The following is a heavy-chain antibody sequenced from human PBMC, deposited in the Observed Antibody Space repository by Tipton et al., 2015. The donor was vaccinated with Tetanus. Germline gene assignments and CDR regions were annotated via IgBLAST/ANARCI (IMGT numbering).Heavy chain of an antibody. CDR2: VLPLFGTI. CDR3: ARVYAPVASGGMDV. V-gene: IGHV1-69*01. Sequence: QLVQSGAEVKKPGSSVRVSCKSSGGPFSSYVIAWVRQAPGQGLEWMGGVLPLFGTIKYSQNFQDRVTITADASTSTVYMELGSLRSGDTAVYYCARVYAPVASGGMDVWGQGTTVTVSS. D-gene: IGHD3-10*01. CDR1: GGPFSSYV. J-gene: IGHJ6*02.